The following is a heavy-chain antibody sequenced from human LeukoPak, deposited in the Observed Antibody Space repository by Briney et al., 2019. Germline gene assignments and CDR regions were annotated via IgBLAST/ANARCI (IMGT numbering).Heavy chain of an antibody. D-gene: IGHD4-17*01. J-gene: IGHJ4*02. V-gene: IGHV3-21*01. CDR2: ISSSRSYI. Sequence: GGSLRLSCAASGFTFSSYSMNWVRQAPGKGLEGGSSISSSRSYIYYADSVKGRFTISRDNAKNSLYLQMNSLRAEDRAVYYCARGEYGAPYYFDYWGQGTLVTVSS. CDR1: GFTFSSYS. CDR3: ARGEYGAPYYFDY.